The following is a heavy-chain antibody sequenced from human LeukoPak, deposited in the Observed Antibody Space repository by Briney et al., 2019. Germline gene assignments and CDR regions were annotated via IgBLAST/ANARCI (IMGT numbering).Heavy chain of an antibody. V-gene: IGHV3-21*01. CDR3: ARDRLLWFGELSPYFDY. CDR2: ISSSSSYI. J-gene: IGHJ4*02. D-gene: IGHD3-10*01. Sequence: GGSLRLSCAASGFTFSSYSMNWVRQASGKGLEWVSSISSSSSYIYYADSVKGRFTISRDNAKNSLYLQMNSLRAEDTAVYYCARDRLLWFGELSPYFDYWGQGTLVTVSS. CDR1: GFTFSSYS.